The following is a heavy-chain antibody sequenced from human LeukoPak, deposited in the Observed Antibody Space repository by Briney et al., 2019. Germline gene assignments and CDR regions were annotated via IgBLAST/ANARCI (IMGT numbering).Heavy chain of an antibody. J-gene: IGHJ4*02. V-gene: IGHV3-48*02. CDR3: ARQDGYYLDY. CDR2: ISSSSNTI. CDR1: GFTFSTYR. D-gene: IGHD5-24*01. Sequence: GGSLRLSCAASGFTFSTYRMNWVRQAPGKGLEWVSYISSSSNTIYYADSVKGRFTISRDNAKNSLYLQMNSLRDKDTAVYYCARQDGYYLDYWGQGTLVTVSS.